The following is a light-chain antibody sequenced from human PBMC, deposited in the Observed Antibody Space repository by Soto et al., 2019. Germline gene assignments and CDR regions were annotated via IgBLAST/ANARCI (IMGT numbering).Light chain of an antibody. CDR3: QQYSSLWT. J-gene: IGKJ1*01. Sequence: DIVLTQSPGNLSLSPGERATLSCRTSQSVSNNYLAWYQQKPGQAPRLLIYGASSRATGIPDRFSGSGSGTDFTLSISRLEPEDFAVYYCQQYSSLWTFGQGTKVDIK. V-gene: IGKV3-20*01. CDR2: GAS. CDR1: QSVSNNY.